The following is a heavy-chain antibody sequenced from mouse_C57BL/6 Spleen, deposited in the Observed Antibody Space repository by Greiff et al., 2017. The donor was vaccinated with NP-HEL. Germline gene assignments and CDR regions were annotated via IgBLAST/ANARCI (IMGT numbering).Heavy chain of an antibody. CDR2: IDPSDSET. CDR3: AREVTGYYYAMDY. D-gene: IGHD4-1*01. J-gene: IGHJ4*01. Sequence: QVQLQQPGAELVRPGSSVKLSCKASGYTFTSYWMHWVKQRPIQGLEWIGNIDPSDSETHYNQKFKDKATLTVDKSSSTAYMQLSSLTSEDSAVYYCAREVTGYYYAMDYWGQGTSVTVSS. V-gene: IGHV1-52*01. CDR1: GYTFTSYW.